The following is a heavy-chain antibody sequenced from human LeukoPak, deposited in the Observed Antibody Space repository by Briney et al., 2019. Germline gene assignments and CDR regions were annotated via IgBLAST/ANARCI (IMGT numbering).Heavy chain of an antibody. CDR3: ARGTMWQQSYYYYMDV. V-gene: IGHV3-30-3*01. Sequence: GGSLRLSCAASGFTFSSYAMHWVRQAPGKGLEWVAVISYDGSNKYYADSVKGRFTISRDNSKNTLYLQMNSLRAEDTAVYYCARGTMWQQSYYYYMDVWGKGTTVTASS. CDR2: ISYDGSNK. CDR1: GFTFSSYA. J-gene: IGHJ6*03. D-gene: IGHD6-13*01.